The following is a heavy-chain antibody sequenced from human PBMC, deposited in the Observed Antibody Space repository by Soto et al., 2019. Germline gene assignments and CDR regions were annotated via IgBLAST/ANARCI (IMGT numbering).Heavy chain of an antibody. CDR2: INAGNGNT. J-gene: IGHJ6*03. CDR1: GYTLTGYS. D-gene: IGHD6-25*01. V-gene: IGHV1-3*01. Sequence: ASAKVTCKVSGYTLTGYSMHWVRQAPGQRLEWMGWINAGNGNTKYSQKFQGRVTITRDTSASTAYMELSSLRSEDTAVYYCARADTSGEYSDMDVWGKGTTVSVSS. CDR3: ARADTSGEYSDMDV.